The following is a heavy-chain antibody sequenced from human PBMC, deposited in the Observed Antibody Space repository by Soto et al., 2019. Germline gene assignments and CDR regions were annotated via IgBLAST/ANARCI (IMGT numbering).Heavy chain of an antibody. CDR2: IYYSGST. CDR1: GASISSYY. Sequence: PSETLSLTCTVSGASISSYYWSWIRQPPGKGLEWIGYIYYSGSTNYNPSLKSRVTISVDTSKNQFSLKLSSVTAADTAVYYCASTAHSSGWYSGGFDYWGQGTLVTVSS. D-gene: IGHD6-19*01. CDR3: ASTAHSSGWYSGGFDY. J-gene: IGHJ4*02. V-gene: IGHV4-59*01.